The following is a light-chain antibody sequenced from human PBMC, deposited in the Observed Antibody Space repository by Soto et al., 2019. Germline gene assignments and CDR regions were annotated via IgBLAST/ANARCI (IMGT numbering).Light chain of an antibody. CDR1: QSVATY. J-gene: IGKJ1*01. CDR2: DAS. Sequence: EIVLTQSPVTLSLSPGERATLSCRASQSVATYLAWYQQKPGQPPRLLIYDASNRATGIPARFTGSGSGTDFPLTISSLEPEDFAVYYCQQRSNGPRTFGQGTKVEVK. CDR3: QQRSNGPRT. V-gene: IGKV3-11*01.